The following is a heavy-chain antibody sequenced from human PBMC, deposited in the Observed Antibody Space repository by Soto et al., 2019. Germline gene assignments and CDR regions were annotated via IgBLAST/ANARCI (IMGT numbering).Heavy chain of an antibody. Sequence: PSETLSLTCSVSGASIYNGGYFWSWIRQSPGKGLEWIGHIHNSGSPYNNPSLKSRVTISADTSKNQFSLKLTSVTAADTAVYYCARTSYDSSGTAADPWGQGTLVTVSS. CDR3: ARTSYDSSGTAADP. D-gene: IGHD3-22*01. J-gene: IGHJ5*02. V-gene: IGHV4-30-4*01. CDR1: GASIYNGGYF. CDR2: IHNSGSP.